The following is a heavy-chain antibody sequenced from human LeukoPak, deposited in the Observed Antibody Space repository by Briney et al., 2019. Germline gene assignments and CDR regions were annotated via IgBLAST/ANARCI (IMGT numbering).Heavy chain of an antibody. V-gene: IGHV3-7*01. CDR2: IKPEGTEK. CDR3: ARTPLTQLEPDYFDS. CDR1: GDSFSGFY. Sequence: ETLSLTCAVYGDSFSGFYWTWLPQAPGKALQWVANIKPEGTEKNYVDSVKGRFTISRDNAKNSVYLQLNSLRVDDTALYYCARTPLTQLEPDYFDSWGQGTLVSVS. J-gene: IGHJ4*02. D-gene: IGHD1-1*01.